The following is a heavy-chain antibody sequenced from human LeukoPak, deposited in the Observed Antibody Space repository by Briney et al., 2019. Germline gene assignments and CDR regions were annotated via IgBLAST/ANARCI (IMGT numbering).Heavy chain of an antibody. Sequence: ASVTVSFTSAGYTFSIYDTNWVRQAPGQGLEWMGWMNPNSGDTGYAQKFQDRVTMTRNTSKSTAYMELSSLSSEDTAVYYCARTRGYSLGYSDYWGQGTLVSVSS. CDR2: MNPNSGDT. J-gene: IGHJ4*02. V-gene: IGHV1-8*01. CDR1: GYTFSIYD. D-gene: IGHD5-18*01. CDR3: ARTRGYSLGYSDY.